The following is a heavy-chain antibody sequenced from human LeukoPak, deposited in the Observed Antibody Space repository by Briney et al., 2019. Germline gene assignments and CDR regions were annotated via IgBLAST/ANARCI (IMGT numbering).Heavy chain of an antibody. J-gene: IGHJ4*02. CDR1: GFTFSSYD. D-gene: IGHD3-22*01. CDR3: AKEVYSGYYTPGDY. V-gene: IGHV3-23*01. Sequence: GGSLRLSCAVSGFTFSSYDMNWVRQAPGKGLEWVSAISASGVSKYYADSVKGRFTISRDKSKNTLYLQMNSLRAEDTAVYFCAKEVYSGYYTPGDYWGQGNLVTVSS. CDR2: ISASGVSK.